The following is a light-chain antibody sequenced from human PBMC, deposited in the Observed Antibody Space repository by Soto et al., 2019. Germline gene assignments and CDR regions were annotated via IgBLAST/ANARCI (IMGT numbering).Light chain of an antibody. CDR3: GSYRSSSAPV. CDR2: DVS. V-gene: IGLV2-14*03. J-gene: IGLJ2*01. CDR1: SSDVGGYNY. Sequence: QSALTQPASVSGSPGQSISISCTGTSSDVGGYNYVSWDQQHPGKAPKLLIYDVSNRPSGVSNRFSGSKSGNTASLTISGLQAEDEADYYCGSYRSSSAPVFGGGTKLTVL.